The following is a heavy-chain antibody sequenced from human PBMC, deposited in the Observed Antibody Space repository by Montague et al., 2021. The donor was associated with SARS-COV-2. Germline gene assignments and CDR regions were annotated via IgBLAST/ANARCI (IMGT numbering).Heavy chain of an antibody. CDR1: GFPFSTFW. D-gene: IGHD3-3*01. J-gene: IGHJ4*02. V-gene: IGHV3-7*03. Sequence: SLRLSCAASGFPFSTFWMTWVRQPPGKGLEWVAPITQDGSEKYNVDSVKGRFTISRDNAKKSLSLQMNSLRAEDTAVYYCARDWYYQYWSGYYPPDYWGQGTLVTVSS. CDR3: ARDWYYQYWSGYYPPDY. CDR2: ITQDGSEK.